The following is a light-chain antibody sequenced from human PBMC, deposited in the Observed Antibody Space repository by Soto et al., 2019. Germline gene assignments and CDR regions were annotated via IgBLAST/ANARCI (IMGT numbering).Light chain of an antibody. CDR3: QQYGSSPMYT. V-gene: IGKV3-20*01. CDR2: GAS. Sequence: EIVLTQSPGTLSLSPGERATLSCRASQSVTNSYLAWYQQKPGQAPRLLIYGASRRATGIPDRFSGSGSGTHFTLTISRLEPEDFAVYYCQQYGSSPMYTFGQGTKGEIK. CDR1: QSVTNSY. J-gene: IGKJ2*01.